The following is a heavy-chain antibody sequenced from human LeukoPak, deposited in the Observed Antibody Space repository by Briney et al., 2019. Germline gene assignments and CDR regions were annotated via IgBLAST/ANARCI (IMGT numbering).Heavy chain of an antibody. CDR1: GGSISSGDYY. Sequence: SETLSLTCTVSGGSISSGDYYWSWIRQPPGKGLEWIAYMYYSGSTYYNPSLKSRVTMSADTSKNQLSLKLSSVTAADTAVYYCARQPIGDFDWLLPNSHLAAGPFDYWGQGTLVTVSS. J-gene: IGHJ4*01. CDR3: ARQPIGDFDWLLPNSHLAAGPFDY. V-gene: IGHV4-30-4*01. CDR2: MYYSGST. D-gene: IGHD3-9*01.